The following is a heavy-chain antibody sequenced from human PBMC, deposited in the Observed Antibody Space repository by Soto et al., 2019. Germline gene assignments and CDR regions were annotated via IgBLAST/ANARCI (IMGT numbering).Heavy chain of an antibody. CDR2: ISAYNGNT. V-gene: IGHV1-18*01. Sequence: QVQLEQSGAEVKKPGASVKVSCKASGYTFTSYGISWVRQAPGQGLAWMGRISAYNGNTNYAQKLQGRVTMTTDTRTSPPDQERRSRRAYDTAVYYCARVGGALGHWFDPWGQETLVTFSS. J-gene: IGHJ5*02. CDR3: ARVGGALGHWFDP. D-gene: IGHD3-16*01. CDR1: GYTFTSYG.